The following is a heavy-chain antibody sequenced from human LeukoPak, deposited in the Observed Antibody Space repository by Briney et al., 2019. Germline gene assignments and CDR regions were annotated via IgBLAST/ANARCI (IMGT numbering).Heavy chain of an antibody. CDR2: INSNGGST. J-gene: IGHJ6*02. D-gene: IGHD2-2*01. Sequence: PGGSLRVSCSASGFAFSNYATHWVRQAPGKGLEYVAGINSNGGSTFYADSVKGRFIMSGDNSKNTLYLQMSSLRAEDTAVYYCVKGTSTKYYYYGMDVWGQGTTVTVSS. CDR3: VKGTSTKYYYYGMDV. CDR1: GFAFSNYA. V-gene: IGHV3-64D*06.